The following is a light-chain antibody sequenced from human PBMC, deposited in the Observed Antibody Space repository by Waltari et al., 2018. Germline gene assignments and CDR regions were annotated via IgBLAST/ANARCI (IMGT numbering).Light chain of an antibody. J-gene: IGKJ2*01. CDR3: QQYYSTPPT. CDR2: WAS. CDR1: QSVLYSSNNKNY. V-gene: IGKV4-1*01. Sequence: DIVMTQSPDSLAVSLGERATINCKSSQSVLYSSNNKNYLAWYQQKQGQPPKTLIYWASTRESGVPDRFSGSGSGTDFTLTISSLQAEDVAVYYCQQYYSTPPTFGQGTKLEIK.